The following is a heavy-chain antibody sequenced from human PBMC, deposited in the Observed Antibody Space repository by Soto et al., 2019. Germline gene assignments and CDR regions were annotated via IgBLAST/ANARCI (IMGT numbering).Heavy chain of an antibody. CDR1: GYTFTGYY. CDR3: ARDPVVPAAIRHDYYYYYGMDV. CDR2: INPNSGGT. D-gene: IGHD2-2*01. V-gene: IGHV1-2*02. J-gene: IGHJ6*02. Sequence: VAAVKVSCKASGYTFTGYYMHWVRQAPGQGXEWMGWINPNSGGTNYAQKFQGRVTMTRDTSISTAYMELSRLRSDDTAVYYCARDPVVPAAIRHDYYYYYGMDVWGQGTTVTVSS.